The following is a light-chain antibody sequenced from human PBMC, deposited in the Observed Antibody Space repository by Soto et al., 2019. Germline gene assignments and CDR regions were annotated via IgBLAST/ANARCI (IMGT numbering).Light chain of an antibody. CDR3: QHYYGFSRT. CDR2: DAS. Sequence: DIQMTQSPSTLSASVGDRVPITCRASQGIVRWLAWYQQKPGKAPKLLIYDASSLESGVPSRFSGSGAGTEFTLTISSLQPDDFATYYCQHYYGFSRTFGQGTKVDIK. J-gene: IGKJ1*01. V-gene: IGKV1-5*01. CDR1: QGIVRW.